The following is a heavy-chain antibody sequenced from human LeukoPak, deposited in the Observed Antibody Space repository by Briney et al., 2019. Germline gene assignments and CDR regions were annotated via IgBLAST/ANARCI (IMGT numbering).Heavy chain of an antibody. CDR1: GFTFSSYS. CDR2: ISSSSRTI. J-gene: IGHJ4*02. CDR3: ARDPKLLLTPFYFDY. Sequence: PGGSLRLPCAASGFTFSSYSMNWVRQAPGKGLEWVSYISSSSRTIYYADSVKGRFTISRDNAKNSLYLQMNSLRAEDTAVYFCARDPKLLLTPFYFDYWGQGTLVTVSS. V-gene: IGHV3-48*01. D-gene: IGHD2-15*01.